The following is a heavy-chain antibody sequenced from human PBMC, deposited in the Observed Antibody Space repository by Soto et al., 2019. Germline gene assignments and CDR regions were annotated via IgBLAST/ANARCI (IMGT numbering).Heavy chain of an antibody. J-gene: IGHJ4*01. V-gene: IGHV1-18*01. CDR1: GYTCTSYG. D-gene: IGHD5-18*01. Sequence: QVQLVQSGDELKKPGASVKVSCKAAGYTCTSYGISWVRQAPGQGLEWMVWISAYNGNTNYAQKLQSRVTLTIDTSTSPASRVPGRLRSDNTAVNYCATGLVDTAMVTGVWYCDYWGNRTLVIVSA. CDR2: ISAYNGNT. CDR3: ATGLVDTAMVTGVWYCDY.